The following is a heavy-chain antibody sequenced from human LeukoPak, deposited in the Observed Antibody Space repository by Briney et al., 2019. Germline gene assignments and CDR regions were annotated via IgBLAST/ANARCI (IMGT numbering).Heavy chain of an antibody. J-gene: IGHJ4*02. CDR2: IYYSGST. V-gene: IGHV4-39*07. CDR1: GGSISSSSYY. CDR3: ARVVSMTMIVVIPLYFDY. Sequence: SETLSLTCTVSGGSISSSSYYWGWIRQPPGKGLEWIGSIYYSGSTYYNPSLKSRVTISVDTSKNQFSLKLTSVTAADTAVYYCARVVSMTMIVVIPLYFDYWGQGTLVTVSS. D-gene: IGHD3-22*01.